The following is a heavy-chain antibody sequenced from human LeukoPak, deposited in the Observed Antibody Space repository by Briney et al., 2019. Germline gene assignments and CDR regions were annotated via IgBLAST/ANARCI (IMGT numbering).Heavy chain of an antibody. V-gene: IGHV3-33*01. CDR2: IWYDGSNK. CDR3: ARERSCCSGSYSNWFDP. J-gene: IGHJ5*02. D-gene: IGHD3-10*01. CDR1: GFTFSSYG. Sequence: PGRSLRLSCAASGFTFSSYGMHWVRQAPGKGLEWVAVIWYDGSNKYYADSVKGRFTISRDNSKNTLYLQMNSLRAEDTAVYYCARERSCCSGSYSNWFDPWGQGTLVTVSS.